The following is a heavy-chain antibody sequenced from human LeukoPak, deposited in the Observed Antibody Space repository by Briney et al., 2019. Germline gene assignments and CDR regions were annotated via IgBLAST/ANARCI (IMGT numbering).Heavy chain of an antibody. J-gene: IGHJ4*02. CDR1: AFTFSTYT. D-gene: IGHD5-12*01. V-gene: IGHV3-21*01. Sequence: GGSLRLSCVASAFTFSTYTMNWVRQAPGKGLEWVSSISISGTYIYYADSIKGRFTISRDNAKNSLYLQMNSLRAEDTAVYYCGRDFSGLPENWGQGTLVTVSS. CDR3: GRDFSGLPEN. CDR2: ISISGTYI.